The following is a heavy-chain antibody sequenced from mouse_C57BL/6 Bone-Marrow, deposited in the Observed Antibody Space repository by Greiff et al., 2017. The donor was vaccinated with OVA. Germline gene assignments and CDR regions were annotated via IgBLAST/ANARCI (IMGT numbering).Heavy chain of an antibody. CDR3: ARHGWYYYAMDY. D-gene: IGHD3-3*01. V-gene: IGHV5-6*01. J-gene: IGHJ4*01. Sequence: EVQLVESGGDLVKPGGSLKLSCAASGFTFSSYGMSWVRQTPDKRLEWVATISSGGSYTYYPDSVKGRFTISRDNAKNTLYLQMSSLKSEDTAMYYCARHGWYYYAMDYWGQGTSVTVSS. CDR2: ISSGGSYT. CDR1: GFTFSSYG.